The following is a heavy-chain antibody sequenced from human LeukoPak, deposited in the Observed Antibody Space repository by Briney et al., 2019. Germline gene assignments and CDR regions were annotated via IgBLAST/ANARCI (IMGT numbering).Heavy chain of an antibody. D-gene: IGHD2-2*01. CDR3: ARPRPGKLVVPAADYYYMDV. Sequence: PGGSLRLSCAASGFTFSSYSMNWVRQAPGKGLEWVSSISSSSSYIYYADSVKGRFTISRDNAKNSLYLQMNSLRAEDTAVYYCARPRPGKLVVPAADYYYMDVWGEGTTVTVSS. CDR2: ISSSSSYI. J-gene: IGHJ6*03. CDR1: GFTFSSYS. V-gene: IGHV3-21*01.